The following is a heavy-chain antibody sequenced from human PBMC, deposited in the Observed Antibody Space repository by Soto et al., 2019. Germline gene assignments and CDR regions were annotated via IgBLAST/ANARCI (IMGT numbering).Heavy chain of an antibody. CDR3: AREGCSSTSCYRGYYYYGMDV. J-gene: IGHJ6*02. V-gene: IGHV3-21*01. CDR1: GFTFSSYS. CDR2: ISSSSSYI. D-gene: IGHD2-2*02. Sequence: GESLKISCAASGFTFSSYSMNWVRQAPGKGLEWVSSISSSSSYIYYADSVKGRFTISRDNAKNSLYLQMNSLRAEDTAVYYCAREGCSSTSCYRGYYYYGMDVWGQGTTVTVSS.